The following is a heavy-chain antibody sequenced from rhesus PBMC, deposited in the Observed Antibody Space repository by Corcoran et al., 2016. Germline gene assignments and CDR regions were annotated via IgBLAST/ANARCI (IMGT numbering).Heavy chain of an antibody. V-gene: IGHV4-173*01. Sequence: QLQLQESGPGLVKPSETLSLTCAVSGGSISSNFWSWIRQPPGKGLEWIGRISGSSGSTDYNPSLKSRVTISTDTSKNQCSLKLTSMTAADTAVYYCASGGYNFWTGYYLAYWGQGVLVTVSS. CDR1: GGSISSNF. J-gene: IGHJ4*01. CDR3: ASGGYNFWTGYYLAY. CDR2: ISGSSGST. D-gene: IGHD3-3*01.